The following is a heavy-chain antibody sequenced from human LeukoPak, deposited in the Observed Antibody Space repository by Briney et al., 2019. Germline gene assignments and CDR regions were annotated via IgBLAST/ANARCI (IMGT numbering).Heavy chain of an antibody. CDR3: ATYRQVLLPFES. D-gene: IGHD2-8*02. V-gene: IGHV3-23*01. CDR2: IFPSGGEI. CDR1: GFTFSTFA. J-gene: IGHJ4*02. Sequence: GGSLRLSCAASGFTFSTFAMIWVRQPPGKGLEWVSSIFPSGGEIHYADSVRGRFTISRDNSKSTLSLQLNSLRAEDTAIYYCATYRQVLLPFESWGQGTLVTVSS.